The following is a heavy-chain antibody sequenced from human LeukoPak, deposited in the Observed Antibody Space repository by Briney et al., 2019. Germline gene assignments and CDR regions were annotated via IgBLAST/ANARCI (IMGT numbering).Heavy chain of an antibody. V-gene: IGHV3-7*01. CDR1: GFTFSNDW. CDR2: INQDESKK. D-gene: IGHD2-2*01. Sequence: GSLRLFCAASGFTFSNDWMFWVRQAPGEGLEWVANINQDESKKYCADSVKGRFTISRDNAKNSLYLQMSSLTAEDTAIYYCARDHAYRADYWGQGTLVTVSS. J-gene: IGHJ4*02. CDR3: ARDHAYRADY.